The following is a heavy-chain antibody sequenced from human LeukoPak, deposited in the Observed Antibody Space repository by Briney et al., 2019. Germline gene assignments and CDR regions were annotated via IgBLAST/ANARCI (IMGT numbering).Heavy chain of an antibody. CDR2: IYSGGST. V-gene: IGHV3-66*04. J-gene: IGHJ4*02. CDR3: SRHYYYDSSGYWAVY. D-gene: IGHD3-22*01. Sequence: GGSLRLSCAASGFTVSSYYKSWIRKAPGQGLEWVSVIYSGGSTYSADSVKGRFTISRDNSKNTLYLQMNILRAEDTAVYYCSRHYYYDSSGYWAVYWGQGTLVTVSS. CDR1: GFTVSSYY.